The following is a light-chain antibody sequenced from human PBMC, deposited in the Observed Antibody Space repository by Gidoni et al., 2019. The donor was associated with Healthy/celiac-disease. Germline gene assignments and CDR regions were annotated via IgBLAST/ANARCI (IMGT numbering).Light chain of an antibody. Sequence: QSVLTQPPSASGTPGPRVTITCSGSSSNIGSTTVNWYQQLPGTAPKLLIYSNNQRPSGVPDRFSGSKSGTSDSLAISGRQSEDEADYYCAAWDDSLNGVVFGGGTKLTVL. CDR1: SSNIGSTT. CDR3: AAWDDSLNGVV. J-gene: IGLJ2*01. V-gene: IGLV1-44*01. CDR2: SNN.